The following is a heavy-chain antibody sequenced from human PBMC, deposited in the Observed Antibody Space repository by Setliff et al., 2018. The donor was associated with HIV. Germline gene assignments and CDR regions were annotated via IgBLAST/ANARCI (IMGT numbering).Heavy chain of an antibody. J-gene: IGHJ6*03. V-gene: IGHV1-2*02. Sequence: ASVKVSCKASGYTFTGHYIHWVRQTPGQGPEWMGWINPNSGATTYAQKFQGRVTMTRDTSTSTAYMELRSLRSDDTAVYYCARDRRAYTLLYYYYYMDVWGKGTTVTVSS. CDR3: ARDRRAYTLLYYYYYMDV. D-gene: IGHD1-20*01. CDR1: GYTFTGHY. CDR2: INPNSGAT.